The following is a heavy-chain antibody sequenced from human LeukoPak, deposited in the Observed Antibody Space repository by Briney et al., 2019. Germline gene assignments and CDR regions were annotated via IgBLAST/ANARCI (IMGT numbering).Heavy chain of an antibody. Sequence: SVKVSCKASGGTFSCYAISWVRQAPGQGLEWRGGIIPIFGTANYAQKFQGRVTITADESTSTAYMELSSLRSEDTAVYYCARVEKTGTTALYVYWGQGTLVTVSS. CDR1: GGTFSCYA. CDR3: ARVEKTGTTALYVY. J-gene: IGHJ4*02. D-gene: IGHD1-1*01. V-gene: IGHV1-69*13. CDR2: IIPIFGTA.